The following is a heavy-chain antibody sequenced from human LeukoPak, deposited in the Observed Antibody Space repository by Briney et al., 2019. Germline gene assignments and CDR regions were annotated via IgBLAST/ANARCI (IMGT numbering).Heavy chain of an antibody. CDR2: IRNKASGGTT. J-gene: IGHJ4*02. CDR1: GFTLGDYS. D-gene: IGHD2-15*01. Sequence: PGGSLRLSCTASGFTLGDYSMTWFRQAPGKGLEWVSFIRNKASGGTTEHAASVRGRFTTSRDDSKGIAYLQMNSLKTEDTALYYCTRDRIMTDFWGQGTLVTVSS. V-gene: IGHV3-49*03. CDR3: TRDRIMTDF.